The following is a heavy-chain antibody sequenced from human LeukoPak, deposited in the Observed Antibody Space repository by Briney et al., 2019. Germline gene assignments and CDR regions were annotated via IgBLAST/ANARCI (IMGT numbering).Heavy chain of an antibody. D-gene: IGHD3-22*01. J-gene: IGHJ4*02. CDR1: GGSISSSSYY. CDR2: IYYSGST. V-gene: IGHV4-39*01. CDR3: ATSEPGVYYDSSGYKIHPGPLGY. Sequence: RASETLSLTCTVSGGSISSSSYYWGWIRQPPGKGLEWIGSIYYSGSTYYNPSLKSRVTISVDTSKNQFSLKLSSVTAADTAVYYCATSEPGVYYDSSGYKIHPGPLGYWGQGTLVTVSS.